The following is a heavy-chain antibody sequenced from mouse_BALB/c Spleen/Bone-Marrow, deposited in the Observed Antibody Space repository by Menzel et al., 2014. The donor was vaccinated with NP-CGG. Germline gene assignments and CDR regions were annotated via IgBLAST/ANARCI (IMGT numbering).Heavy chain of an antibody. CDR1: DYTFTSYW. CDR2: IDPSNSET. V-gene: IGHV1-74*01. CDR3: ARTFQPRRAMDY. D-gene: IGHD6-1*01. J-gene: IGHJ4*01. Sequence: QVQLQQSGPELVRPGASVKMSCKASDYTFTSYWMHWVKQRPGQGLEWIGMIDPSNSETRLNQKFKDKATLNVDKSSNTADMHLSSLTSEDSAVYYCARTFQPRRAMDYGGQGSSGTVAS.